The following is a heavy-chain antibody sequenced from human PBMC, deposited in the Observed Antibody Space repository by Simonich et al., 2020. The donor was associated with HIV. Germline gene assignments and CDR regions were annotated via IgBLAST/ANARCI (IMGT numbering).Heavy chain of an antibody. Sequence: QVQLVQSGAEVKKPGASVKVSCKASGYTFTSYYMHWVRQAPGQGLEWWGMSNPSTGSTNYAQRFQGRLTMTRDMSTSTVYMELSSLRSEDTAVFYCARVDIATAGRYFHHWGQGTLVTVSS. CDR3: ARVDIATAGRYFHH. CDR1: GYTFTSYY. CDR2: SNPSTGST. J-gene: IGHJ1*01. V-gene: IGHV1-46*01. D-gene: IGHD6-13*01.